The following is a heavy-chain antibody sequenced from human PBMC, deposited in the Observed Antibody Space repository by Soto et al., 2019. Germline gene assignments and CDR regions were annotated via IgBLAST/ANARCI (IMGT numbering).Heavy chain of an antibody. J-gene: IGHJ4*02. CDR1: GFTLSNYA. D-gene: IGHD6-19*01. Sequence: EVQLLESGGGLVQPGGSLRLSCAAPGFTLSNYAMNWVRQAPGKGLEWVSVISGSGGSTYYADSVKGRFTISRDNSKNTLYLQMNSLRGEDTAVYYCARRSSGWYFDYWGQGTLVTVSS. V-gene: IGHV3-23*01. CDR3: ARRSSGWYFDY. CDR2: ISGSGGST.